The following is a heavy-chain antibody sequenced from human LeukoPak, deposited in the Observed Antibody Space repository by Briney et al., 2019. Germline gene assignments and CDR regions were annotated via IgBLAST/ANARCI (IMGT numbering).Heavy chain of an antibody. J-gene: IGHJ4*02. V-gene: IGHV4-34*01. D-gene: IGHD2-2*01. CDR1: GGSFSGYY. CDR3: ARGGSSYSGVVPAATSDY. CDR2: INHSGST. Sequence: SETLSLTCAVYGGSFSGYYWSWIRQPPGKGLEWIGEINHSGSTNYNPSLKSRVTISVDTSKNQFSLKLSSVTAADTAVYYCARGGSSYSGVVPAATSDYWGQGTLVTVSS.